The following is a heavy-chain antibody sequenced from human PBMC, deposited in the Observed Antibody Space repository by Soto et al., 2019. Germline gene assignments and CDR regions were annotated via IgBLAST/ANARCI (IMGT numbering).Heavy chain of an antibody. D-gene: IGHD6-19*01. CDR1: GFTFSSYA. CDR2: ISGSGGST. J-gene: IGHJ4*02. Sequence: EVPLLESGGSLVQPGGSLRLSCAASGFTFSSYAMSWVRQAPGKGLEWVSTISGSGGSTYYADSVKGRFTISSDNSKKTLYLQMNSLRAEDTAVYYCAQGSSGWYERFDYWGQGTLVTVSS. CDR3: AQGSSGWYERFDY. V-gene: IGHV3-23*01.